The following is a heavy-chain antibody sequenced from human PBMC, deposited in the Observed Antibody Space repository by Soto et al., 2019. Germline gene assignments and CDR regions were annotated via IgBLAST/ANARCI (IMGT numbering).Heavy chain of an antibody. D-gene: IGHD6-19*01. V-gene: IGHV1-69*01. CDR2: LIPTLGTT. CDR1: GGTFSSDA. J-gene: IGHJ4*02. Sequence: QVQLVQSGAEVRKPGSSVKVSCKASGGTFSSDAVSWVRQAPGQGLEWMGGLIPTLGTTHYAQKFQGRVTITADESTNTAYMELSSLRSDDTAVYYCARASGYVSGWYHDYWGQGTRVTVSS. CDR3: ARASGYVSGWYHDY.